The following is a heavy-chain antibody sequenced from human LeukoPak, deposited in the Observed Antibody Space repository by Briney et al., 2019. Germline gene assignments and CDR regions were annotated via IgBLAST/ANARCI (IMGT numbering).Heavy chain of an antibody. CDR3: ARSLFDYYDRQFDP. J-gene: IGHJ5*02. D-gene: IGHD3-22*01. CDR1: GGSISSYY. CDR2: IYYSGST. V-gene: IGHV4-59*01. Sequence: SETLSLTCTVSGGSISSYYWSWIRQPPGEGLEWIGYIYYSGSTKYNPSLKSRVTISVDTSKNQFSLNLSSVTAADTAVYYCARSLFDYYDRQFDPWGQGTLVTVSS.